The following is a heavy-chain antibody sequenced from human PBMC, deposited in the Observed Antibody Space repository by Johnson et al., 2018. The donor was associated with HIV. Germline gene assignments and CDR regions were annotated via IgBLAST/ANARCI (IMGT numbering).Heavy chain of an antibody. CDR2: ISGSGGST. V-gene: IGHV3-23*04. D-gene: IGHD6-6*01. Sequence: VQLVESGGVLVQPGGSLRLSCAASGFTFSSYAMSWVRQAPGKGLGWVSAISGSGGSTYYADSVKGRFTIPRDNSKNTLYLQMNSLRAEDTAVYYGARDQAYSSSSDIWGQGTMVTVSS. J-gene: IGHJ3*02. CDR1: GFTFSSYA. CDR3: ARDQAYSSSSDI.